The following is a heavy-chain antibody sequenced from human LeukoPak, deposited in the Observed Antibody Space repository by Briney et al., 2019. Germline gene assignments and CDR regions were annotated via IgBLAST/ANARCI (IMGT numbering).Heavy chain of an antibody. J-gene: IGHJ4*02. V-gene: IGHV3-23*01. CDR2: ISGSGGSS. CDR3: AKSRRGRYFWDS. Sequence: GGSLRVSCAASGFAFATYTMSCVRQAPGKGLEWVSVISGSGGSSYYAESVKGRFTISRDNSENTLYLQMKSLRAEDTAVYYCAKSRRGRYFWDSWGQGALVTVSS. D-gene: IGHD1-26*01. CDR1: GFAFATYT.